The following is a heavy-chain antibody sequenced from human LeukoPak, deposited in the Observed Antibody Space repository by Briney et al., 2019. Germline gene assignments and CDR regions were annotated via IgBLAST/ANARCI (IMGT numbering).Heavy chain of an antibody. CDR1: GFTVSSYA. CDR3: ARDHYYYGMDV. Sequence: GGSLRLSCAASGFTVSSYAMHWVRQAPGKGLEYVSAISSNGGSTYYANSVKGRFTTSRDNSKNTLYLQMGSLRAEDMAVYYCARDHYYYGMDVWGQGTTVTVSS. J-gene: IGHJ6*02. V-gene: IGHV3-64*01. CDR2: ISSNGGST.